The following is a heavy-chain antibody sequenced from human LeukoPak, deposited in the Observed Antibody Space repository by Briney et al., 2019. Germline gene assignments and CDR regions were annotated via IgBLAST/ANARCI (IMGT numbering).Heavy chain of an antibody. CDR2: IVVGSGNT. V-gene: IGHV1-58*02. J-gene: IGHJ4*02. CDR3: AADPRVIGSYNY. D-gene: IGHD1-26*01. CDR1: GFTFTSSA. Sequence: GASVKVSCKASGFTFTSSAMQWVRQARGQRLEWIGWIVVGSGNTNYAQKFQERVTITRDMSTSTAYMELSSLRSEDTAVCYCAADPRVIGSYNYWGQGTLVTVSS.